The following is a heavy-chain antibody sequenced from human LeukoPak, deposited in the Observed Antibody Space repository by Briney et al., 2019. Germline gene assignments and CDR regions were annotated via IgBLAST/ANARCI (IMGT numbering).Heavy chain of an antibody. J-gene: IGHJ4*02. D-gene: IGHD5-12*01. CDR1: GFTFSIYG. Sequence: GSLRLSCAASGFTFSIYGMHRVRQAPGKGLEWVAVIWYDGSNKYLADSVKGRFTISRDNSKNTLYLQMNSLRAEDTAIYYCARDYIVTTMKGFDYWGQGTLVTVSS. V-gene: IGHV3-33*01. CDR3: ARDYIVTTMKGFDY. CDR2: IWYDGSNK.